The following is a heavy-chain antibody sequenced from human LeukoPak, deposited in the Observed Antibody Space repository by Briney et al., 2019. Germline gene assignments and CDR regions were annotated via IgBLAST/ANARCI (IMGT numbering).Heavy chain of an antibody. CDR3: AREQLKTGSYFDY. CDR2: ISSSSSYM. CDR1: GFTFSSYS. J-gene: IGHJ4*02. V-gene: IGHV3-21*01. Sequence: GGSLRLSCAASGFTFSSYSMNWVRQAPGKGLEWVSSISSSSSYMYYADSVKGRFTISRDNAKNSLYLQMNSLRAEDTAVYYCAREQLKTGSYFDYWGQGTLVTVSS. D-gene: IGHD3-10*01.